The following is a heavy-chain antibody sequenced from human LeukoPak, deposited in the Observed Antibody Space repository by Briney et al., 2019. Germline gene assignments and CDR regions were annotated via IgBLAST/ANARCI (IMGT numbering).Heavy chain of an antibody. CDR3: ASPTYPRDIVVVPAAIIRYFDL. CDR2: IYYSGST. V-gene: IGHV4-39*01. J-gene: IGHJ2*01. CDR1: GGSISSSSYY. D-gene: IGHD2-2*01. Sequence: SETLSLTCTVSGGSISSSSYYWGWIRQPPGKGLEWIGSIYYSGSTYYNPSLKSQVTISVDTSKNQFSLKLSSVTAADTAVYYCASPTYPRDIVVVPAAIIRYFDLWGRGTLVTVSS.